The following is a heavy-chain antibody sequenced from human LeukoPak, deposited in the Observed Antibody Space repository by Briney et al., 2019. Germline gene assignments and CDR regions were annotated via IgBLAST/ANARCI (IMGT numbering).Heavy chain of an antibody. CDR3: ARAPQGVTIVRGVIGAFDI. CDR1: GFTFSSYS. CDR2: ISSSSSTI. D-gene: IGHD3-10*01. J-gene: IGHJ3*02. Sequence: GGSLRLSCAASGFTFSSYSMNWVRQAPGKGLEWVSYISSSSSTIYYADSVKGRFTISRDNAKNSLYLQMNSLRAEDTAVYYCARAPQGVTIVRGVIGAFDIWGQGTMVTVSS. V-gene: IGHV3-48*04.